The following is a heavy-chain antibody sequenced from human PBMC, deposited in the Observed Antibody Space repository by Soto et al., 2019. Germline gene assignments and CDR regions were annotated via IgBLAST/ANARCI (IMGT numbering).Heavy chain of an antibody. CDR1: GYTLTELS. CDR3: ATAHPSPAFVSNKYYYYMDV. J-gene: IGHJ6*03. CDR2: FDPEDGET. V-gene: IGHV1-24*01. D-gene: IGHD2-8*01. Sequence: ASVKVSCKVSGYTLTELSMHWVRQAPGKGLEWMGGFDPEDGETIYAQKFQGRVTMTEDTSTDTAYMELSSLRSEDTAVYYCATAHPSPAFVSNKYYYYMDVWGKGTTVTVSS.